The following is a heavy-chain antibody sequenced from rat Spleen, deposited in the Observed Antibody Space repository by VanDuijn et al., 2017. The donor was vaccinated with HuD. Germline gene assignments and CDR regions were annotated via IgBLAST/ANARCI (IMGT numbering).Heavy chain of an antibody. CDR2: ITYDGSST. CDR3: ARSVFDY. CDR1: GFTLSDYY. Sequence: EVRLVESGGGLVRPGRSLKLSCAASGFTLSDYYMAWVRQAPTKGLEWVATITYDGSSTYYRDSVKGRFTISRDNAKSTLYLQMDSLRSEDTATYYCARSVFDYWDQGVMVTVSS. J-gene: IGHJ2*01. V-gene: IGHV5-7*01.